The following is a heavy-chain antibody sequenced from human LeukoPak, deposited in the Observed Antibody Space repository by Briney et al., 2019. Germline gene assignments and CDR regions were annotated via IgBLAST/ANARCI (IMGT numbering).Heavy chain of an antibody. V-gene: IGHV3-7*03. Sequence: GGSLRLSCAASGFTFSSYWMSWVRQAPGKGLEWVANIKQDGSEKYYVDSVKGRFTISRDNAKNSLYLQMNSLRAEDTAVYYCARVTRWLTGLGYYFDYWGQGTLVTVSS. CDR1: GFTFSSYW. J-gene: IGHJ4*02. D-gene: IGHD3-22*01. CDR3: ARVTRWLTGLGYYFDY. CDR2: IKQDGSEK.